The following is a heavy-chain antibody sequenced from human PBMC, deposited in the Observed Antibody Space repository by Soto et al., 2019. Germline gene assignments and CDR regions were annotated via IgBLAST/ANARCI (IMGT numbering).Heavy chain of an antibody. J-gene: IGHJ4*02. CDR3: ARSPYSGYPYYFDY. Sequence: SETLSLTCTVSGGSISSSSYYWGWIRQPPGKGLEWIGSIYYSGSTYYNPSLKSRVTISVDTSKNQFSLKLSFVTAADTAVYYCARSPYSGYPYYFDYWGQGTLVTVSS. V-gene: IGHV4-39*01. CDR2: IYYSGST. D-gene: IGHD5-12*01. CDR1: GGSISSSSYY.